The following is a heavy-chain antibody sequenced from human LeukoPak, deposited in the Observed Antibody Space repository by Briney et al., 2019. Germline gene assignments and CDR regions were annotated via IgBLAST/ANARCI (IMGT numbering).Heavy chain of an antibody. CDR2: IYHSGST. CDR3: SRTRGLSVALDY. J-gene: IGHJ4*02. CDR1: GGSTSGSDYY. V-gene: IGHV4-39*01. Sequence: PSETLSLTCTVSGGSTSGSDYYWGWVRQPPGKGLEWIGSIYHSGSTYYNPSLKSRVIISLDTSRNQFSLKVSSVTAADTAVYYCSRTRGLSVALDYWGQGTLVTVSS. D-gene: IGHD6-19*01.